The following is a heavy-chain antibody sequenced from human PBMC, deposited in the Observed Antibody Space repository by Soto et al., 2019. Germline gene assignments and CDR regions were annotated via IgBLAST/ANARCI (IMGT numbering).Heavy chain of an antibody. CDR1: GYTFTGYY. CDR2: INPNSGGT. CDR3: ARSIAARGNWFDP. J-gene: IGHJ5*02. V-gene: IGHV1-2*04. Sequence: ASVKVSCKASGYTFTGYYMHWVRQAPGQGLEWMGWINPNSGGTNYAQKFQGWVTMTRDTSISTAYMELCRLRSDDTAVYYCARSIAARGNWFDPWGQGTLVTVSS. D-gene: IGHD6-6*01.